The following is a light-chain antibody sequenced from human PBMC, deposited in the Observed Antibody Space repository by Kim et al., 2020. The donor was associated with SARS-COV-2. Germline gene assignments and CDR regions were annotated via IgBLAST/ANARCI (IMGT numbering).Light chain of an antibody. CDR1: SSDFGAYNY. CDR3: ASYTSNTSPL. Sequence: GQSVPISCTGTSSDFGAYNYISWYQQYPGKAPKLMIYDVSKRPSGVSNRFSGSKSGNTASLTISGLQPEDEGDYYCASYTSNTSPLFGGGTKLTVL. V-gene: IGLV2-14*04. J-gene: IGLJ2*01. CDR2: DVS.